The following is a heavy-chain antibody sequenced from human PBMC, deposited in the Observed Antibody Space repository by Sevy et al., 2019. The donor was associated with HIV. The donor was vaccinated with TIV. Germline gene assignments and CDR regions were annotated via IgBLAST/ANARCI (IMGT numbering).Heavy chain of an antibody. V-gene: IGHV4-61*01. CDR2: NFYSGST. CDR1: GDSVSSGNYY. J-gene: IGHJ6*02. D-gene: IGHD6-13*01. CDR3: AGAAPGYYYAMDV. Sequence: SETLSLTCTVSGDSVSSGNYYWSWIRQPPGKGLEWIGYNFYSGSTTYNPSLKSRVTISVDTSKNQFSLKLSSVTVADTAVYYCAGAAPGYYYAMDVWGQGTTVTVSS.